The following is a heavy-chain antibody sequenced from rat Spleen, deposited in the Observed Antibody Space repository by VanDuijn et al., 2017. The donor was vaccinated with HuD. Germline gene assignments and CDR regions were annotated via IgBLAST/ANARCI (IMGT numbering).Heavy chain of an antibody. J-gene: IGHJ2*01. V-gene: IGHV5-22*01. Sequence: EVQLVESGGGLVQPGRSLKLSCAASGFTFSDYYMAWVRQAPKKGLEWVASISYEGSSTYYGDSVKGRFTISRDNAKSTLYLQMNSLRSEDTATYYCARHSPVIPYYFDYWGQGVMVTVSS. D-gene: IGHD3-8*01. CDR3: ARHSPVIPYYFDY. CDR2: ISYEGSST. CDR1: GFTFSDYY.